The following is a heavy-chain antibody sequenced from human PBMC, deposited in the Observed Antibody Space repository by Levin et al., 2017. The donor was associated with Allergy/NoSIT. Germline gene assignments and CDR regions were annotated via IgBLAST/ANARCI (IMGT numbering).Heavy chain of an antibody. D-gene: IGHD3-9*01. V-gene: IGHV3-30*18. CDR3: AKVFRTHSGYFDWLNLDYYYYGMDV. CDR1: GFTFSSYG. J-gene: IGHJ6*02. CDR2: ISYDGSNK. Sequence: GGSLRLSCAASGFTFSSYGMHWVRQAPGKGLEWVAVISYDGSNKYYADSVKGRFTISRDNSKNTLYLQMNSLRAEDTAVYYCAKVFRTHSGYFDWLNLDYYYYGMDVWGQGTTVTVSS.